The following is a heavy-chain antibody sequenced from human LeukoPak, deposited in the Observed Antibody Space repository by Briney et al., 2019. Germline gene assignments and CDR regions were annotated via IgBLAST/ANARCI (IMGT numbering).Heavy chain of an antibody. J-gene: IGHJ4*02. CDR2: ISAYNGNT. CDR3: ARDRREYIAAAGPPDFDY. Sequence: ASVEVSCKASGYTFTSYGISWVRQAPGQGLEWMGRISAYNGNTNYAQKLQGRVTMTTDTSTSTAYMELRSLRSDDTAVYYCARDRREYIAAAGPPDFDYWGQGTLVTVSS. V-gene: IGHV1-18*01. CDR1: GYTFTSYG. D-gene: IGHD6-13*01.